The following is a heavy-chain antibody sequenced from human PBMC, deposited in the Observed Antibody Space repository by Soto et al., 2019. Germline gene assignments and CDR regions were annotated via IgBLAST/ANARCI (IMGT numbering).Heavy chain of an antibody. CDR2: ISGSGGST. D-gene: IGHD5-12*01. CDR3: AKFVDIVATIGVPYYYYGMDV. Sequence: GGSLRLSCAASGFTFSSYAMSWVRQAPGKGLEWVSAISGSGGSTYYADSVKGRFTISRDNSKNTLYLQMNSLRAEDTAVYYCAKFVDIVATIGVPYYYYGMDVWGQGTTVTVSS. CDR1: GFTFSSYA. V-gene: IGHV3-23*01. J-gene: IGHJ6*02.